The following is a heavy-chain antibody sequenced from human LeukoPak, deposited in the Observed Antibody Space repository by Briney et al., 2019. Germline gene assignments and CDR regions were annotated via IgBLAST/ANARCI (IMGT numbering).Heavy chain of an antibody. Sequence: LSLTCTVSGGAISSGGYYWSWVRQPPGTGLEWVSVFYAGGDTYYADSVKGRFTISRDNSKNTLYLQMNSLRAEDTAVYYCAKHNLGVATRTAYGFDIWGQGTMVTVSS. CDR2: FYAGGDT. D-gene: IGHD5-12*01. CDR1: GGAISSGGYY. V-gene: IGHV3-53*01. CDR3: AKHNLGVATRTAYGFDI. J-gene: IGHJ3*02.